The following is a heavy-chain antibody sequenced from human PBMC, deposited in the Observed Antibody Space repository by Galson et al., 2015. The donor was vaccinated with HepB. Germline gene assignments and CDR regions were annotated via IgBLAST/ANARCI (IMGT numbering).Heavy chain of an antibody. V-gene: IGHV4-4*02. CDR2: IYHTGGA. CDR1: GDSISSSSW. CDR3: ARVNWSRGHSNVAVAGTFGSMDY. Sequence: SETLSLTCAVSGDSISSSSWWSWVRQPPGKGLEWLAEIYHTGGATHNPSLKSRVNISGDQSKNQFSPKVTSMTAADTAVYYWARVNWSRGHSNVAVAGTFGSMDYWGQGALVTVSS. J-gene: IGHJ4*02. D-gene: IGHD6-19*01.